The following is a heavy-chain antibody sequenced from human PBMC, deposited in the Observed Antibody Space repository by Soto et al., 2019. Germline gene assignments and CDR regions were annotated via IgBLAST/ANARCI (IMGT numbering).Heavy chain of an antibody. D-gene: IGHD6-19*01. Sequence: EVQLVESGGGLVQPGGSLRLYSAASGLIFSDYHMDWVRQAPGQRLEWGGRIRRKANRYTTEYAASGKGRFTITRDDSNNLLYLNINSLKKEDTAVYYCAMLGGWSGGSSGMDVWGQGTTVTVSS. CDR3: AMLGGWSGGSSGMDV. CDR1: GLIFSDYH. CDR2: IRRKANRYTT. J-gene: IGHJ6*02. V-gene: IGHV3-72*01.